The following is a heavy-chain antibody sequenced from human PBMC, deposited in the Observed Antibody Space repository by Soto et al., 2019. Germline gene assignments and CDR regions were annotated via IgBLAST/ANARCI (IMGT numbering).Heavy chain of an antibody. CDR1: GYTFTGYY. D-gene: IGHD5-18*01. Sequence: ASVKVSCKASGYTFTGYYMHWVRQAPGQGVEWMGWNNPNSGGTNYAQKFQGWVTMTRDTSISTAYMELSRLRSDDTAVYYCARDSGYSYPRSDYFHYWGQGTLVTVSS. CDR3: ARDSGYSYPRSDYFHY. V-gene: IGHV1-2*04. CDR2: NNPNSGGT. J-gene: IGHJ4*02.